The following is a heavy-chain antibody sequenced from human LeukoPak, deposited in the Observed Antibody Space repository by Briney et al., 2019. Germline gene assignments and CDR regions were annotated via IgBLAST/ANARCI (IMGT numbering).Heavy chain of an antibody. CDR1: GGSIRTDGSY. D-gene: IGHD1-26*01. V-gene: IGHV4-39*02. J-gene: IGHJ6*02. Sequence: SETLSLTCTVSGGSIRTDGSYWAWIRQPPGKGLEWIGSIYIDGITHYNSSLQSRVTLSIDTSKNHFSLRLTSVTAADTAVFFCARLFTRAWEYRYGMDVWGQGTAVTVSS. CDR2: IYIDGIT. CDR3: ARLFTRAWEYRYGMDV.